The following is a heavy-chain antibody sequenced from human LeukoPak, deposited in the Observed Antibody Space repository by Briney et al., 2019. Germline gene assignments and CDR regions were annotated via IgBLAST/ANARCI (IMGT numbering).Heavy chain of an antibody. CDR2: INHSGST. CDR3: ARVQSSGHDY. CDR1: GGSFSGYY. D-gene: IGHD6-19*01. Sequence: SETLSLTCAVYGGSFSGYYWSWIRQPPGKGLEWIGEINHSGSTNYNPSLKSRVTISVDTSKNQFSLKLISVTAADTAIYYCARVQSSGHDYWGQGTLVTVSS. J-gene: IGHJ4*02. V-gene: IGHV4-34*01.